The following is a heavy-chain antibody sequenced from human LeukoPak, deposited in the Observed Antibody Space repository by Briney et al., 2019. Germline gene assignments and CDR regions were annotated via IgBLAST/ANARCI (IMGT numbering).Heavy chain of an antibody. CDR3: TGHSSSNGDYYFDS. Sequence: GRSLRLSCAASGFIFSDSAMHWVRQASGEGLEWGGRIRSKANSNATAYVESVKGRFTVSRDDSKNTAYLQMNSLKTEDTAVYYCTGHSSSNGDYYFDSWGQGTPVTVSS. CDR1: GFIFSDSA. V-gene: IGHV3-73*01. J-gene: IGHJ4*02. D-gene: IGHD4-17*01. CDR2: IRSKANSNAT.